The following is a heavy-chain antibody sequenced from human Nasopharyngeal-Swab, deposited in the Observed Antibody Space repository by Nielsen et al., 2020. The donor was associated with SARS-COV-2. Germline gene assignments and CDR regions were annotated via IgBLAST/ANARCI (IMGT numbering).Heavy chain of an antibody. Sequence: GGSLRLSCVASGFTLSAYTMNWVRQAPGKGLEWLSYISYTSSTIYYADSVKGRFTISRDNAKNSLYLQMNSLRAGDTAVYYCARDGTTAHDYYYYMDVWGKGTTVTVSS. CDR1: GFTLSAYT. D-gene: IGHD4-17*01. CDR3: ARDGTTAHDYYYYMDV. V-gene: IGHV3-48*04. J-gene: IGHJ6*03. CDR2: ISYTSSTI.